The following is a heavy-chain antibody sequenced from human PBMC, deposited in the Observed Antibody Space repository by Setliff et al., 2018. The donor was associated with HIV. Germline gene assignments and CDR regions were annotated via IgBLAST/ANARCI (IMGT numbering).Heavy chain of an antibody. Sequence: GGSLRLSCEASGFTFNNHAMTWVRQAPGKGLEWVSAIGRTPGTIYYADSVKGRFAISRDNSMNTLSLQMNSLRAEDPAVYYCGIRISISVIWTFDYWGQGMLVTVSS. CDR3: GIRISISVIWTFDY. CDR1: GFTFNNHA. CDR2: IGRTPGTI. J-gene: IGHJ4*02. D-gene: IGHD3-3*01. V-gene: IGHV3-23*01.